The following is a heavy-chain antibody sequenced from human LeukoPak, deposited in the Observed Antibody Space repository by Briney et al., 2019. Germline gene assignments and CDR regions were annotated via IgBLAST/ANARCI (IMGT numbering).Heavy chain of an antibody. D-gene: IGHD1-26*01. V-gene: IGHV1-69*05. Sequence: ASVKVSCKASGGTFSSYAISWVRQAPGQGLEWMGRIIPIFGTANYAQKFQGRVTITTDESTSTAYMELSSLRSEDTAVYYCARDKGTELPRGYDAFDIWGQGTMVTVSS. CDR3: ARDKGTELPRGYDAFDI. CDR1: GGTFSSYA. CDR2: IIPIFGTA. J-gene: IGHJ3*02.